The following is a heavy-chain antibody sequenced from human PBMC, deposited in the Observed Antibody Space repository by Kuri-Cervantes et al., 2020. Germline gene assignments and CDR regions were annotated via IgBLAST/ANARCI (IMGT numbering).Heavy chain of an antibody. V-gene: IGHV3-30*02. D-gene: IGHD3-10*01. CDR2: IWYDGSNK. CDR3: AKDHWMVRGGPLAY. CDR1: GFTFSSYG. J-gene: IGHJ4*02. Sequence: GESLKISCAASGFTFSSYGMHWVRQAPGKGLEWVAVIWYDGSNKYYADSVKGRFTISRDNSKNTLYLQMNSLRAEDTAVYYCAKDHWMVRGGPLAYWGQGNLVHGAS.